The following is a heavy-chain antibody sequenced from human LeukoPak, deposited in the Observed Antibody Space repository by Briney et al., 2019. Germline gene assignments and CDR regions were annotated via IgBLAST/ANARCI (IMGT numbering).Heavy chain of an antibody. CDR1: GGSISSYY. CDR2: IYYSGST. V-gene: IGHV4-59*08. Sequence: KSSETLSLTCTVSGGSISSYYWSWIRQPPGKGLEWIGYIYYSGSTNYNPSLKSRVTISVDTSKNQFSLKLSSVTAADTAVYYCARHSSSYAPFDYWGQGTLVTVSS. CDR3: ARHSSSYAPFDY. D-gene: IGHD2-2*01. J-gene: IGHJ4*02.